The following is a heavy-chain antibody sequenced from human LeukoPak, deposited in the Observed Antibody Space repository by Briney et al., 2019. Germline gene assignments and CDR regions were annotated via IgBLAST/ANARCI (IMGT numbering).Heavy chain of an antibody. CDR2: IYPGDSDT. J-gene: IGHJ3*02. D-gene: IGHD3-22*01. Sequence: GESLKISCKGSGYSFTSYWIGWVRQMPGKGLGWMGIIYPGDSDTRYSPSFQGQVTISADKSISTAYLQWSSLKASDTAMYYCSRLEGYYDSSGYYPRGAFDIWGQGTMVTVSS. V-gene: IGHV5-51*01. CDR3: SRLEGYYDSSGYYPRGAFDI. CDR1: GYSFTSYW.